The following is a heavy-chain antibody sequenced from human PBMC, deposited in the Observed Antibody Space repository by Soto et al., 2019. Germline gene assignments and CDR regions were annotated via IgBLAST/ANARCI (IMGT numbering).Heavy chain of an antibody. CDR1: GFNFSASA. V-gene: IGHV3-73*01. CDR2: VRSKGNNYAT. Sequence: GGSLRLSCAASGFNFSASAMHWVRQASGKGLEWVGRVRSKGNNYATAYSASVKGRFSVSRDDSKNTAYLQMNSLKTEDTAVYYCTSTHFDFWSGPSFLDYWGQGA. D-gene: IGHD3-3*01. J-gene: IGHJ4*02. CDR3: TSTHFDFWSGPSFLDY.